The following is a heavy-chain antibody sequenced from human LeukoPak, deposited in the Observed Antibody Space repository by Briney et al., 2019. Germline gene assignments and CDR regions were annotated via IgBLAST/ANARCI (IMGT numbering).Heavy chain of an antibody. Sequence: SVKVSCKASGGTFSSYTISWVRQAPGQGLEWMGRIIPILGIANYAQKFQGRVTITADKSTSTAYMELSSLRSEDTAVYYCARDSVDTAMVTGWYFDYWGPGTLVTVSS. CDR2: IIPILGIA. CDR1: GGTFSSYT. CDR3: ARDSVDTAMVTGWYFDY. D-gene: IGHD5-18*01. J-gene: IGHJ4*02. V-gene: IGHV1-69*04.